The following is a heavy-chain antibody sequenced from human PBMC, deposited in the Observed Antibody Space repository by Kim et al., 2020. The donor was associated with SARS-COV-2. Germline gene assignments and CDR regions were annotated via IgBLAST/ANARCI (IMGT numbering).Heavy chain of an antibody. CDR1: GFTFSNAW. J-gene: IGHJ2*01. D-gene: IGHD6-19*01. CDR2: IKSKTDGGTT. V-gene: IGHV3-15*01. CDR3: TTDRDSGWHWYFDL. Sequence: GGSLRLSCAASGFTFSNAWMSWVRQAPGKGLEWVGRIKSKTDGGTTDYAAPVKGRFTISRDDSKNTLYLQMNSLKTEDTAVYYCTTDRDSGWHWYFDLWGRGTLVTVSS.